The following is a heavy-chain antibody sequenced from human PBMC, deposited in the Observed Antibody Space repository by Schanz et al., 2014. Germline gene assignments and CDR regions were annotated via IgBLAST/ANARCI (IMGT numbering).Heavy chain of an antibody. CDR1: GFTLRAYT. CDR2: ISSGATAI. CDR3: ARVEGSSGSASSYRALNV. D-gene: IGHD3-10*01. J-gene: IGHJ3*01. V-gene: IGHV3-48*04. Sequence: EVQLVESGGGLVQPGESLRLSCEASGFTLRAYTMNWVRQAPGKGLEWLSSISSGATAIYYADSVEGRFTISRDNAKKSLYLQMNTLRAEDTAIYYCARVEGSSGSASSYRALNVWGQGTTVTVSS.